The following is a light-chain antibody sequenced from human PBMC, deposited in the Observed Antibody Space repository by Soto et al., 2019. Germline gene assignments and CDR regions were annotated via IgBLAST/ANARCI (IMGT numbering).Light chain of an antibody. V-gene: IGKV1-5*01. CDR2: YAS. J-gene: IGKJ1*01. Sequence: DIRLTQSASTLPVSVGDRVTITCRASQSISNWLAWYQQKTVTAPKLLIYYASTLESGAPSRFSGSVYGTEFNLTISSLQTEDFSTYYCQQSYSTPPAFGQGTQLDIK. CDR1: QSISNW. CDR3: QQSYSTPPA.